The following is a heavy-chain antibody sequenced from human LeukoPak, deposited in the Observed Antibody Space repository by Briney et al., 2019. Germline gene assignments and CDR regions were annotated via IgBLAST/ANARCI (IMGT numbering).Heavy chain of an antibody. V-gene: IGHV4-38-2*01. J-gene: IGHJ4*02. CDR2: IYQSGST. CDR3: ARLGYCSSTSCYCFDY. Sequence: SETLSLTCAVSGYSISSGYYWGWIRQPPGKGLEWIGSIYQSGSTYYNPSLKSRVTISVDTSKNQFSLKLSSVTAADTAVYYCARLGYCSSTSCYCFDYWGQGTLVTVSS. CDR1: GYSISSGYY. D-gene: IGHD2-2*01.